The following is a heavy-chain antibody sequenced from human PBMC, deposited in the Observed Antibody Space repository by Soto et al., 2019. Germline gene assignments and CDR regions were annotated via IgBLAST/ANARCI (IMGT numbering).Heavy chain of an antibody. CDR1: GGSISSGGYS. V-gene: IGHV4-30-2*01. J-gene: IGHJ4*02. Sequence: SETLSLTCAVSGGSISSGGYSWSWIRQPPGKGLEWIGYIYRSGSTYYNPSLKSRVTISVDRSKNQFSLKLSSVTAADTAVYYCAAHGVVRFDYWGQGTLVTVSS. D-gene: IGHD3-3*01. CDR3: AAHGVVRFDY. CDR2: IYRSGST.